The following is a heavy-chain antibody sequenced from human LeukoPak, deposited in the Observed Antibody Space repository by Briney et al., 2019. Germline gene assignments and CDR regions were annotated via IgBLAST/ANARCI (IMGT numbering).Heavy chain of an antibody. V-gene: IGHV1-2*02. CDR1: GYTFTSYG. CDR3: ASLGVYCSSTSCYSSDY. Sequence: ASVKVSCKASGYTFTSYGISWVRQAPGQGLEWMGWINPNSGGTNYAQKFQGRVTMTRDTSISTAYMELSRLRSDDTAVYYCASLGVYCSSTSCYSSDYWGQGTLVTVSS. J-gene: IGHJ4*02. D-gene: IGHD2-2*01. CDR2: INPNSGGT.